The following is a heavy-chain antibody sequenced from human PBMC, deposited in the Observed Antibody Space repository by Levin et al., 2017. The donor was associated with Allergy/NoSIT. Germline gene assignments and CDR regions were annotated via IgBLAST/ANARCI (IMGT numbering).Heavy chain of an antibody. D-gene: IGHD6-19*01. CDR2: INPNSGGT. V-gene: IGHV1-2*02. Sequence: GESLKISCKTSGYPFTDYHMHWVRQAPGQGLEWMGWINPNSGGTNYAQKFQGRVTMTRDTSISTTYMELSRLRSDDTAVYYCASDSPIEVSVGRINWFDPWGQGTLVTVSS. CDR1: GYPFTDYH. J-gene: IGHJ5*02. CDR3: ASDSPIEVSVGRINWFDP.